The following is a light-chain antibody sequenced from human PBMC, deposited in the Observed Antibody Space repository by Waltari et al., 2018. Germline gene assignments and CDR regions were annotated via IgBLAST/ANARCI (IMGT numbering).Light chain of an antibody. Sequence: DIQMTQSPSTLSASVGDRVTITCRASQSISSWLAWYQQKPGKAPKLGIYKASSLESGVPSRFSGSGSGTEFTLTISSLQPDDFATYYCQQYNSYPFTFGPGTKVDIK. V-gene: IGKV1-5*03. CDR3: QQYNSYPFT. CDR1: QSISSW. CDR2: KAS. J-gene: IGKJ3*01.